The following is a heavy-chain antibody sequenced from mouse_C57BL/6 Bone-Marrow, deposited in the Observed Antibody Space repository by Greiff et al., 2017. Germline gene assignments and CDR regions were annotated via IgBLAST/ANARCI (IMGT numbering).Heavy chain of an antibody. D-gene: IGHD1-1*01. CDR3: ARVYGSGDADAMDF. CDR2: IHPNSGST. Sequence: VKLQQPGAELVKPGASVKLSCKASGYTFTSYWMHWVKQRPGQGLEWIGMIHPNSGSTNYNEKFKSKATLTVDKSSSTAYMQRSSLTTEDSAVYYCARVYGSGDADAMDFGGRGTAATVS. CDR1: GYTFTSYW. J-gene: IGHJ4*01. V-gene: IGHV1-64*01.